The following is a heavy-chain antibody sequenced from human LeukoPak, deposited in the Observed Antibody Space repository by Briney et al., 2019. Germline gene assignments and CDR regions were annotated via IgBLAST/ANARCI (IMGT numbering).Heavy chain of an antibody. CDR2: IWPDGSDK. CDR1: GFSLCDHH. CDR3: ARWGVNASLDR. D-gene: IGHD3-10*01. J-gene: IGHJ5*02. V-gene: IGHV3-7*01. Sequence: GSLKLSCAASGFSLCDHHMDWVRQAPGKGLEWVANIWPDGSDKYHVDSVRGRFTISRDNAQNSLNLQMNSLRAEDSAVYYCARWGVNASLDRWGQGTLVTVSS.